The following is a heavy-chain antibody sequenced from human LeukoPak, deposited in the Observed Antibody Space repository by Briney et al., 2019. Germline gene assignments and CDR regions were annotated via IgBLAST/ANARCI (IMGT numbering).Heavy chain of an antibody. J-gene: IGHJ4*02. CDR2: IGGRRTYT. CDR3: ARGDDYGDRNYLDS. CDR1: GLTFRSYP. D-gene: IGHD4-17*01. V-gene: IGHV3-21*06. Sequence: GGSLRLSCAASGLTFRSYPMTWVRQPPGKGLEWVSSIGGRRTYTYYADSVKGRFTISRDNAKNPLDLQMNNLRAEDTAVYYCARGDDYGDRNYLDSWGQGTLVTVSS.